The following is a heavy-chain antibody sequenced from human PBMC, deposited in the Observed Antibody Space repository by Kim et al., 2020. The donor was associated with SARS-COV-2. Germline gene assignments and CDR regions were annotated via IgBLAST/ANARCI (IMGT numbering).Heavy chain of an antibody. Sequence: GGSLRLSCAASGFTFSGSAMHWVRQASGKGLEWVGRIRSKANSYATAYAASVKGRFTISRDDSKNTAYLQMNSLKTEDTAVYYCTRHVLLRGYDQPYYYYYYGMDVWGQGTTVTVSS. CDR2: IRSKANSYAT. CDR3: TRHVLLRGYDQPYYYYYYGMDV. CDR1: GFTFSGSA. V-gene: IGHV3-73*01. J-gene: IGHJ6*02. D-gene: IGHD5-12*01.